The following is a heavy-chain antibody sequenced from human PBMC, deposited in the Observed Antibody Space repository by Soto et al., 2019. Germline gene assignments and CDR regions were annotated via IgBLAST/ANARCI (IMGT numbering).Heavy chain of an antibody. CDR1: GGSFSGYY. CDR3: ADSVWIRFLDRFYYDY. D-gene: IGHD3-3*01. V-gene: IGHV3-23*01. CDR2: ISGSGGST. J-gene: IGHJ4*02. Sequence: PSETLSLTCAVYGGSFSGYYWSWIRQPPGKGLEWVSAISGSGGSTYYADSVKGRFTISRDNSKNTLYLQMNSLRAEDTAVYYCADSVWIRFLDRFYYDYSSQGTLVIVSS.